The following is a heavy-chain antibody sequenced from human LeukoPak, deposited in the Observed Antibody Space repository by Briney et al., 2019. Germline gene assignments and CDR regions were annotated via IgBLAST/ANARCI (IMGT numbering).Heavy chain of an antibody. CDR3: ARDRGLTYSSGWFDAFDI. Sequence: GASVKVSCKASGYTFTGYYIHWVRQAPGQGLEWMGWINPNSGGTNYAQKFQGRVTMTRDTSISTAYMELSRLRSDDTAVYYCARDRGLTYSSGWFDAFDIWGQGTMVTVSS. CDR2: INPNSGGT. CDR1: GYTFTGYY. D-gene: IGHD6-19*01. J-gene: IGHJ3*02. V-gene: IGHV1-2*02.